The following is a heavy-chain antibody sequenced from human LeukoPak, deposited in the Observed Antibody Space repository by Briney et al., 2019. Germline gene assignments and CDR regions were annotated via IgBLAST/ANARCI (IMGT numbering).Heavy chain of an antibody. J-gene: IGHJ4*02. V-gene: IGHV3-73*01. CDR1: GFTFSGSA. CDR2: IRSKAKSYAT. CDR3: TKGTPFAY. Sequence: GGSLRLSCAASGFTFSGSAMHWVRQASGKGLEWVGRIRSKAKSYATAYVESVTGRFTISRDDSKNTAYLQMNSLQTEDTAVYYCTKGTPFAYWGQGTLVSVSS.